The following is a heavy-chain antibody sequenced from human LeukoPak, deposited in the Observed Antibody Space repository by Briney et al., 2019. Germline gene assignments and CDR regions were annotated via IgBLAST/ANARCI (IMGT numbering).Heavy chain of an antibody. CDR1: GGTFSGYA. D-gene: IGHD6-19*01. CDR2: IIPIFGTA. CDR3: ARAGEVYNSGSYLEY. Sequence: SVKVSCKASGGTFSGYAISWVRQAPGQGLEWMGGIIPIFGTANYAQKFQGRVTITADESTSTAYMDLSSLRSEDTAVYYCARAGEVYNSGSYLEYWGQGTLVTVSS. J-gene: IGHJ4*02. V-gene: IGHV1-69*13.